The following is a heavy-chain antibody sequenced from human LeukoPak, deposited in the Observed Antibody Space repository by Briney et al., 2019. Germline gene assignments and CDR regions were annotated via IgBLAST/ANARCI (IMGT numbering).Heavy chain of an antibody. J-gene: IGHJ3*02. D-gene: IGHD2-15*01. CDR3: AHRHYIHWTPEEAASFDI. CDR2: IYWNDDK. V-gene: IGHV2-5*01. Sequence: SGPTLVNPTQTLTLTCTFSGFSLSTSGVGVGWIRQPPGKALEWLALIYWNDDKRYSPSLKSRLTITKDTSKNQVVLTMTNMDPVDTATYYCAHRHYIHWTPEEAASFDIWGQGTMVTVSS. CDR1: GFSLSTSGVG.